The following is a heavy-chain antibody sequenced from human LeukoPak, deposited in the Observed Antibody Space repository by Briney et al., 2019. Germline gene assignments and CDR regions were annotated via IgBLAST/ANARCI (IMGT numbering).Heavy chain of an antibody. J-gene: IGHJ4*02. Sequence: GGSLRLSCAVSGFRFNNYAMHWVRQAPGKGLEWVAVISYDGSNKYYAASVKGRFTISRDNAKNSLYLQMNSLRAEDTAVYYCARVGATEDYFDYWGQGTLVTVSS. CDR3: ARVGATEDYFDY. CDR1: GFRFNNYA. D-gene: IGHD1-26*01. CDR2: ISYDGSNK. V-gene: IGHV3-30-3*01.